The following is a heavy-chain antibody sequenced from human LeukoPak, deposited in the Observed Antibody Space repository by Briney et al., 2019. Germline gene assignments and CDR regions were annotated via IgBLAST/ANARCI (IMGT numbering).Heavy chain of an antibody. Sequence: PGGSLRLSCAASGFTFSTYAMSWVRQAPGKGLEWVSGLSGSGSSAYYADSVKGRFTISRDNSKNTLYLQMNSLRAEDTAVYYCARDESPYPQAPDYWGQGTLVTVSS. CDR3: ARDESPYPQAPDY. CDR2: LSGSGSSA. CDR1: GFTFSTYA. J-gene: IGHJ4*02. V-gene: IGHV3-23*01.